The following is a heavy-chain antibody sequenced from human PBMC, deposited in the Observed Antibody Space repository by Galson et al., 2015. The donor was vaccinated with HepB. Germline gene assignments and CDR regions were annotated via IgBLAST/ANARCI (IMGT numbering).Heavy chain of an antibody. CDR3: AKRRGSGSHDHWCFDI. V-gene: IGHV3-23*01. CDR2: ITYSGVST. J-gene: IGHJ2*01. Sequence: SLRLSCAASGFTFTNYAMSWVRQAPGKGLECVSTITYSGVSTYYADPVKGRFTISRDNSKNTLYLQMNSLRAEDTAVYYCAKRRGSGSHDHWCFDIWGRGTLLTVSS. D-gene: IGHD3-10*01. CDR1: GFTFTNYA.